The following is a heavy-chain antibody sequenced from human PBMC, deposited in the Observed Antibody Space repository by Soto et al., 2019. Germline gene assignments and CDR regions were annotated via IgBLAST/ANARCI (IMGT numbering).Heavy chain of an antibody. CDR1: GFTFTKYA. J-gene: IGHJ4*02. Sequence: PGGSLRLSCAASGFTFTKYAMNWVRQAPGKGLEWVSGITGSGDSTYYADSVKGRFTISRDNSKNTLYVQMKNLRAEDTAIYYCAKDLGLFYDSSGYYTGPPDYWGQGTLVTVSS. CDR3: AKDLGLFYDSSGYYTGPPDY. V-gene: IGHV3-23*01. CDR2: ITGSGDST. D-gene: IGHD3-22*01.